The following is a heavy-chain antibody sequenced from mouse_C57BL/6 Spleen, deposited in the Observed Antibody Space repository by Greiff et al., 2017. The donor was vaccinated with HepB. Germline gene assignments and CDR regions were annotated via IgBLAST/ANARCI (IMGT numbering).Heavy chain of an antibody. CDR3: ARSHDYDY. J-gene: IGHJ2*01. CDR2: INPGSGGT. Sequence: VQLVESGAELVRPGTSVKVSCKASGYAFTNYLIEWVKQRPGQGLEWIGVINPGSGGTNYNEKFKGKATLTADKSSSTAYMQLSSLTSEDSAVYFCARSHDYDYWGQGTTLTVSS. V-gene: IGHV1-54*01. CDR1: GYAFTNYL. D-gene: IGHD2-4*01.